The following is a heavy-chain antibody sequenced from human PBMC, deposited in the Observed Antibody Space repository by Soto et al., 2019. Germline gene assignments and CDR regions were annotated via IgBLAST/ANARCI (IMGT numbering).Heavy chain of an antibody. CDR2: IYRGGST. V-gene: IGHV3-53*01. Sequence: EVQLVESGGGLIQPGGSLRLSCAAFGFTVSSNYMSWVRPATGKGLEGVAVIYRGGSTYYADSVKGGFTISRDNPKNTLYLQMNSLRAEDTAVYYCARDPYYWGQGTLVTVSS. J-gene: IGHJ4*02. CDR3: ARDPYY. CDR1: GFTVSSNY.